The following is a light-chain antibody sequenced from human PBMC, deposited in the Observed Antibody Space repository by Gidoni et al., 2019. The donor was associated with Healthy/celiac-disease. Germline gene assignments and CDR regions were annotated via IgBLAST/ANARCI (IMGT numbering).Light chain of an antibody. V-gene: IGLV2-11*01. Sequence: QSALTQPRSVSGSPGQSVTIPCTGTSSDVGGYNYVSWYQQHPGKAPKLMIYDVSKRPSWVPDRFSGSKSGNTASLTISGLQAEDEADYYCCSYAGSVVFGGGTKLTVL. J-gene: IGLJ2*01. CDR3: CSYAGSVV. CDR2: DVS. CDR1: SSDVGGYNY.